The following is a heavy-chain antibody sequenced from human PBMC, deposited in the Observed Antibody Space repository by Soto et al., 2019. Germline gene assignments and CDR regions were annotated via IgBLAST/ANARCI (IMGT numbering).Heavy chain of an antibody. J-gene: IGHJ4*02. V-gene: IGHV3-30*03. Sequence: PGGSLRLSCAASGFTFSSYGMHWVRQAPGKGLEWVAVISYDGSNKYYADSVKGRFTISRDNSKNTVNLQMNSLRAEDTAVYYCARDPWAADYWGQGTLVTVSS. CDR3: ARDPWAADY. CDR2: ISYDGSNK. D-gene: IGHD3-16*01. CDR1: GFTFSSYG.